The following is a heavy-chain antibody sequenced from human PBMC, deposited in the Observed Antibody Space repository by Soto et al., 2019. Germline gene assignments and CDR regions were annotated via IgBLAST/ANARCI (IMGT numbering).Heavy chain of an antibody. CDR2: IYTGGTT. Sequence: EVQVVESGGGLIQPGGSLRLSCAVSGFTVTINYMSWVRQAPGKGLEWVSVIYTGGTTFYADSVKRRFTISRDTSRNTLYLQMNSLRGEDTAVYYCHGYGHWGQGTLVTVSS. CDR3: HGYGH. J-gene: IGHJ4*02. D-gene: IGHD5-12*01. CDR1: GFTVTINY. V-gene: IGHV3-53*01.